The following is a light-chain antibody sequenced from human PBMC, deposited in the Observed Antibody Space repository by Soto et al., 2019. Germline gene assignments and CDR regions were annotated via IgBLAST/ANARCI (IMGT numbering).Light chain of an antibody. CDR3: QQYKNWPPLT. V-gene: IGKV3-15*01. CDR1: QSVRSA. Sequence: EIVMTQSPATLSVSPGETATLSCRASQSVRSAVAWYQHKPGQAPRLLIVAASIRATGIPGRFSGGGSGTEFTLPISSLQSEDFAVYYCQQYKNWPPLTFGGGTTVEIK. J-gene: IGKJ4*01. CDR2: AAS.